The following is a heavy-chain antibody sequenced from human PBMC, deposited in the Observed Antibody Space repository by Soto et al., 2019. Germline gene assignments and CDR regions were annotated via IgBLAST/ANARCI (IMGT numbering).Heavy chain of an antibody. CDR3: TTDFTYYYDSSGYQYGTDV. V-gene: IGHV3-15*01. CDR1: GFTFSSAW. CDR2: IKSKTDGGTT. Sequence: PGGSLRLSCAASGFTFSSAWVSWVRQAPGKGLEWVGRIKSKTDGGTTDYAAPVKGRFTISRDDSKNTLYLQMNSLKTEDTAVYYCTTDFTYYYDSSGYQYGTDVWGQGTTVTVSS. D-gene: IGHD3-22*01. J-gene: IGHJ6*02.